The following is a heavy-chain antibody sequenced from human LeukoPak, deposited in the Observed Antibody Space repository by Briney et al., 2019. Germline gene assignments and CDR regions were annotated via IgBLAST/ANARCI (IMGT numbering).Heavy chain of an antibody. CDR3: ARDWGAVLTVYHNDL. CDR2: INQDGSEK. Sequence: GGSLRLSCAASGFTFSRYWMSWVRQAPGKGLEWVANINQDGSEKYYVDSVKGRFTISRDNAKKSVHLQVNSLRAEDTAVYYCARDWGAVLTVYHNDLWGQGTLVTVSS. D-gene: IGHD4/OR15-4a*01. CDR1: GFTFSRYW. J-gene: IGHJ4*02. V-gene: IGHV3-7*05.